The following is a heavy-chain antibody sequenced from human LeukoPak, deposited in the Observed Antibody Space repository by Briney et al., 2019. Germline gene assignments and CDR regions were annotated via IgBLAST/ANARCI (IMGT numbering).Heavy chain of an antibody. D-gene: IGHD4-17*01. Sequence: GGSLRLSCAASGFTFSDYALSWVRQAPGKGLEWVSAISSTGGSTYYADSVKGRFTISRDCSKNTLYLQMSSLRAEDTAIYFCAKMYGDAYWGQGTLVTVSS. V-gene: IGHV3-23*01. CDR2: ISSTGGST. CDR3: AKMYGDAY. CDR1: GFTFSDYA. J-gene: IGHJ4*02.